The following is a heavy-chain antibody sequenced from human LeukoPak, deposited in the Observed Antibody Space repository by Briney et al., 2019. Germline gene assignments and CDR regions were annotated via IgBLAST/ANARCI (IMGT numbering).Heavy chain of an antibody. CDR3: ARGAWSGYSTWFDP. D-gene: IGHD3-3*01. CDR2: MNPNSGNT. J-gene: IGHJ5*02. Sequence: GASVKVSCKASGYTFTSYDINWVRQATGQGLEWMGWMNPNSGNTGYAQKFQGRVTITRNTSISTAYMELSSLRSEDTAVYYCARGAWSGYSTWFDPWGQGTLVTVSS. V-gene: IGHV1-8*03. CDR1: GYTFTSYD.